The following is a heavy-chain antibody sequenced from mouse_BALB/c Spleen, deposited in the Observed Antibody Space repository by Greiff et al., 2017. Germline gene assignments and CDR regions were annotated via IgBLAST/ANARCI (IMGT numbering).Heavy chain of an antibody. V-gene: IGHV1-15*01. D-gene: IGHD2-2*01. CDR1: GYTFTDYE. CDR3: ARRGYDVPYFDY. Sequence: QVQLQQSGAELVRPGASVTLSCKASGYTFTDYEMHWVKQTPLHGLEWIGAIDPETGGTAYNQKFKGKATLTADKSSSTAYMQLSSLASEDSAVYYCARRGYDVPYFDYWGQGTTLTVSS. CDR2: IDPETGGT. J-gene: IGHJ2*01.